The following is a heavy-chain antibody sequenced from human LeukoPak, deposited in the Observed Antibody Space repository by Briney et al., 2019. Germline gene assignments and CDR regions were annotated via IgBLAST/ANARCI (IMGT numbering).Heavy chain of an antibody. CDR2: IYDTGNT. Sequence: SETLSLTCIVSGGXITSHYWSWIRQPPGKGPEWIGYIYDTGNTNYNPSLKSRVTISVDTSMSQFSLKVTSVTAADTAVYYCARCSWSPAEGFYFDFWGQGTLVTVSS. J-gene: IGHJ4*02. D-gene: IGHD1-14*01. CDR3: ARCSWSPAEGFYFDF. V-gene: IGHV4-59*11. CDR1: GGXITSHY.